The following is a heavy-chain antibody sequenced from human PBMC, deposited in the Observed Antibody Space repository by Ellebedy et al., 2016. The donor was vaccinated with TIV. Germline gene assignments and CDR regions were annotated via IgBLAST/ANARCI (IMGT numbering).Heavy chain of an antibody. V-gene: IGHV3-72*01. J-gene: IGHJ4*02. Sequence: GESLKISCAVSGFTFNDHYMDWVRQAPGKGLEWVGRTRNNAKSFTTEYAASVKGRFTISRDDSKNSLYLQMNSLKIEDTAVYYCARGGSSSGWRSIDCWGQGTLVTVSS. CDR2: TRNNAKSFTT. CDR1: GFTFNDHY. D-gene: IGHD6-19*01. CDR3: ARGGSSSGWRSIDC.